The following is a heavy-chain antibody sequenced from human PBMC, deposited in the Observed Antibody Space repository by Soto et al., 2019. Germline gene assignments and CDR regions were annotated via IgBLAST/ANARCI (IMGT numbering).Heavy chain of an antibody. V-gene: IGHV4-59*01. D-gene: IGHD2-21*02. CDR3: ARTALRSLYYGMDV. CDR2: IDYTEST. CDR1: GGSISTYY. Sequence: QVQSQESGPGLVKPSETLSLTCTVSGGSISTYYWSWIRQPPGKGLEWIGNIDYTESTNYNPSLKSRVNMSLDTSKNQFSLRLRSVTAADTALYYCARTALRSLYYGMDVWGQGTTVTVYS. J-gene: IGHJ6*02.